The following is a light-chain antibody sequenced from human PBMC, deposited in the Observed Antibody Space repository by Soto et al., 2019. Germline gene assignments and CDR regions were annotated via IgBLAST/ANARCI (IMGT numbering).Light chain of an antibody. V-gene: IGKV3-11*01. CDR3: QQRTNWPPIT. CDR2: DAS. Sequence: EIVLTQSPATLSLSPGERATLSCRASQSVSSYLAWYRQKPGQAPRLLIYDASNRATGIPARFGGSGSGTDFTLTISSLEPEDFAVYYCQQRTNWPPITFGQGTRLEIK. J-gene: IGKJ5*01. CDR1: QSVSSY.